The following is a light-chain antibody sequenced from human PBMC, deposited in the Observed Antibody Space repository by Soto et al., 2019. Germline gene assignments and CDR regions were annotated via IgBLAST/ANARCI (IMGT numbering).Light chain of an antibody. V-gene: IGLV2-14*01. CDR2: EVS. Sequence: QSVLTQPASVSGSPGQSITISCTGTSSDVGGYNYVSWYQQHPGKAPKLMIYEVSNRPSGVSNRFSGSKSGNTASLTISGRQAEDEATYYCCSFTSSSTYVFGSGTKLTVL. CDR3: CSFTSSSTYV. CDR1: SSDVGGYNY. J-gene: IGLJ1*01.